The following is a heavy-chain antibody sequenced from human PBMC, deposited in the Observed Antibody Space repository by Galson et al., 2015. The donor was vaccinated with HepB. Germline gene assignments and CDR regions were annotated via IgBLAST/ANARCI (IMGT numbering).Heavy chain of an antibody. V-gene: IGHV3-7*03. CDR1: GFTFSSSS. D-gene: IGHD2-2*01. J-gene: IGHJ4*02. CDR2: IKQDGSEK. CDR3: ARDRCTSTSCFFDY. Sequence: SLRLSCAASGFTFSSSSMNWVRQAPGKGLEWVANIKQDGSEKYYVDSVKGRFTISRDNAKNSLYLQMNSLRAEDTAVYYWARDRCTSTSCFFDYWGQGTLVTVSS.